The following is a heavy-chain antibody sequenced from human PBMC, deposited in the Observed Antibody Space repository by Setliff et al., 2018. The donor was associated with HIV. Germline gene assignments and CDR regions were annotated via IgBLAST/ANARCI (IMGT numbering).Heavy chain of an antibody. D-gene: IGHD4-17*01. V-gene: IGHV3-21*01. CDR1: RFIFSSYS. CDR2: ISSSTSYI. J-gene: IGHJ6*02. Sequence: GGSLRLSCAASRFIFSSYSMNWVRQAPGKGLEWVSSISSSTSYIFYADSVKGRFTISRDNAKNSLYLQMNNLRPEDTAVYYCAKDFQWSTVNTPLNYQYGMDIWGQGTTVTVSS. CDR3: AKDFQWSTVNTPLNYQYGMDI.